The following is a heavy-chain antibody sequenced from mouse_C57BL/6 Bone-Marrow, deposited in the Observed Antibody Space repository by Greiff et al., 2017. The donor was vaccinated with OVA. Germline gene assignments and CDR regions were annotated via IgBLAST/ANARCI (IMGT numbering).Heavy chain of an antibody. J-gene: IGHJ4*01. CDR1: GYTFPDYE. CDR2: IDPETGGT. V-gene: IGHV1-15*01. Sequence: QVQLQQSGAELVRPGASVTLSCKASGYTFPDYEMHWVKQTPVHGLEWIGAIDPETGGTAYNQKFKGKAILTADKSSSTAYMELRSLTSEDSAVYYCTNYYAMDYWGQGTSVTVSS. CDR3: TNYYAMDY.